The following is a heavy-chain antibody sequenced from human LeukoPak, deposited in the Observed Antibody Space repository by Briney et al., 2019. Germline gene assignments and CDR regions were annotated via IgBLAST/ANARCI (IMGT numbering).Heavy chain of an antibody. J-gene: IGHJ4*02. Sequence: GGSLRLSCAASGFTFSSYSMNWVRQAPGKGLEWVSYISSSSSTIYYADSVKGRFTISRDNAKNSLYLQMNSLRAEDTAVYYCARSGYSGSYYFDYWGQGTLVTVSS. CDR3: ARSGYSGSYYFDY. CDR2: ISSSSSTI. V-gene: IGHV3-48*01. D-gene: IGHD1-26*01. CDR1: GFTFSSYS.